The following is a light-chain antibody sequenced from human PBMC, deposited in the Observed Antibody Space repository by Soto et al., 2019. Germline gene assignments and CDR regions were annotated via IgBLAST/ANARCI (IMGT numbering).Light chain of an antibody. V-gene: IGKV3-11*01. CDR3: PQRSNWGELT. Sequence: EIVLTQSPATLSLSPGERATLSCRASQSVSSYLAWYQQKPGQPPRLLIYDASNRATGIPARFSGSGSGTDFPLTISSLEPEDFAVYYCPQRSNWGELTFGGGTKVDI. J-gene: IGKJ4*01. CDR2: DAS. CDR1: QSVSSY.